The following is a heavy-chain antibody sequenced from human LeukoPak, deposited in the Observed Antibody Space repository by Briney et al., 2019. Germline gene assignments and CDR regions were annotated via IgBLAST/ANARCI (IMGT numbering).Heavy chain of an antibody. J-gene: IGHJ4*02. CDR2: IIPIFGTA. Sequence: SVKVSCKASGGTFSSYAISWVRQAPGQGLEWMGGIIPIFGTANYAQKFQGRVTITADESTSTAYMELSSLRSEDTAVYYCARGPTTGYDFWSGYSHYFDYWGQGTLVTVSS. CDR3: ARGPTTGYDFWSGYSHYFDY. CDR1: GGTFSSYA. D-gene: IGHD3-3*01. V-gene: IGHV1-69*13.